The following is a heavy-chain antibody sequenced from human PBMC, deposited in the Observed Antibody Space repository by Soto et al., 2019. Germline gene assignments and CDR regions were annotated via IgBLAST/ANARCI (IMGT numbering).Heavy chain of an antibody. J-gene: IGHJ4*02. CDR2: ISTSGATR. D-gene: IGHD1-26*01. Sequence: PGGSLRLSCVASGFTFSTDSMNWVRQAPGKGLEWVAHISTSGATRYYADSVKGRFTISRDNSKNTLYLQMNSLRAEDTAVYYCARVIPSGSYLSLDYWGQGTLVTVSS. CDR3: ARVIPSGSYLSLDY. V-gene: IGHV3-48*01. CDR1: GFTFSTDS.